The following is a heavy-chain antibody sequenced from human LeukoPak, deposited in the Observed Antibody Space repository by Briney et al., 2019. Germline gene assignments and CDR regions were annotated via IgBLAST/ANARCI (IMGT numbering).Heavy chain of an antibody. V-gene: IGHV4-39*01. J-gene: IGHJ4*02. Sequence: PSETLSLTCTVSGGSISSSSYYWGWIRQPPGKGLEWIGSIYYSGSTYYNPSLKSRVTISVDTSKNQFSLKLSSVTAADTAVYYCTTYYDFWSGYYPFDYWGRGTLVTVSS. D-gene: IGHD3-3*01. CDR3: TTYYDFWSGYYPFDY. CDR2: IYYSGST. CDR1: GGSISSSSYY.